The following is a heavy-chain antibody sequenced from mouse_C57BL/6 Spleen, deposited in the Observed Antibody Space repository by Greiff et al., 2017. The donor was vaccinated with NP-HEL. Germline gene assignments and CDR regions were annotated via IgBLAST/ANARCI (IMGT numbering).Heavy chain of an antibody. CDR2: IYPGSGNT. V-gene: IGHV1-76*01. CDR1: GYTFTDYY. CDR3: ARSGQRRLLAY. Sequence: VQLQQSGAELVRPGASVKLSCKASGYTFTDYYINWVKQRPGQGLEWIARIYPGSGNTYYNEKFKGKATLTAEKSSSTAYMQLSSLTSEDSAVYFCARSGQRRLLAYWGQGTLVTVSA. J-gene: IGHJ3*01. D-gene: IGHD3-2*02.